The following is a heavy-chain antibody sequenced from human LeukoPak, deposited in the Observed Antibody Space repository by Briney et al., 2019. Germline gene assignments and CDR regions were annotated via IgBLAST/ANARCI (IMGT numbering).Heavy chain of an antibody. D-gene: IGHD2-2*01. CDR2: IYPGDSDT. CDR1: GYSFTSYW. V-gene: IGHV5-51*01. CDR3: ARHLPSIVVVPAAIQGGAFDI. J-gene: IGHJ3*02. Sequence: GESLKISCKGSGYSFTSYWIGWVRQMPGKGLEWMGIIYPGDSDTRYSPSFQGQVTISADKSISTAYLQWSSLKASDTAMYYCARHLPSIVVVPAAIQGGAFDIWGQGTMVTVSS.